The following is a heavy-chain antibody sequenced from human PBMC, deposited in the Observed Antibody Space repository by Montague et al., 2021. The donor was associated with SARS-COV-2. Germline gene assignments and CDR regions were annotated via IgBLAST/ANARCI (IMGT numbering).Heavy chain of an antibody. V-gene: IGHV4-59*01. D-gene: IGHD3-22*01. Sequence: SETLSLTCTVSGGSISKYYWSWIRQPPGRGLEWNGYMNFSGSTDYSSSLKSRVTISIDTSTNQFSLKVTAVTAADTAVYYCARRGGYYNYGFDVWGPGTTVTVSS. J-gene: IGHJ6*02. CDR1: GGSISKYY. CDR3: ARRGGYYNYGFDV. CDR2: MNFSGST.